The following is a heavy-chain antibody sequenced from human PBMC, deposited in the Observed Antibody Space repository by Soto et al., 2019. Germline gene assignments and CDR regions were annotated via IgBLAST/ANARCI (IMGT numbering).Heavy chain of an antibody. V-gene: IGHV2-5*02. D-gene: IGHD1-1*01. CDR3: AHRRPWSSNWNSGWLAP. CDR2: IYWDNDK. J-gene: IGHJ5*02. CDR1: GFSLTTTGVG. Sequence: QITLKESGPTLLIPAQTLTLTCTFSGFSLTTTGVGVGVIRQPPGKALEWLAFIYWDNDKRYSPSLKSRLTITKXXSXNXXVLTLTNVDPVDTATYFCAHRRPWSSNWNSGWLAPWGQGTLVTVSS.